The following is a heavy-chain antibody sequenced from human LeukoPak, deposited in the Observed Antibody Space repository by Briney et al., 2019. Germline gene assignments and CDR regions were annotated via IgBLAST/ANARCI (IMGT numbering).Heavy chain of an antibody. CDR2: FYTRGST. Sequence: QTSETLSLTCTVSGGSISNYYWTWIRQPAGKGLEWIGRFYTRGSTNYNPSLKSRVTMSVDTSENRFSLKLSSVTAADTAVYYCARHIPHYDFWSGYYFPSSGDYYYGMDVWGQGTTVTVSS. J-gene: IGHJ6*02. CDR1: GGSISNYY. D-gene: IGHD3-3*01. CDR3: ARHIPHYDFWSGYYFPSSGDYYYGMDV. V-gene: IGHV4-4*07.